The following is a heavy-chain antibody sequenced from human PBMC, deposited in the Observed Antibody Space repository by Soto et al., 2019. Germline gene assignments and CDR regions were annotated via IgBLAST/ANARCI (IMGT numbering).Heavy chain of an antibody. Sequence: LRLSCAASGFAFSAYSMNWVRQAPGKGLEWVSSISSSSSYIFYSDSVKGRFTISRDNAKNSLYLQMNSLRADDTAAYYCARDTASIVVVIRGSPGMDVWGQGTTVTVSS. V-gene: IGHV3-21*01. CDR3: ARDTASIVVVIRGSPGMDV. CDR1: GFAFSAYS. J-gene: IGHJ6*02. CDR2: ISSSSSYI. D-gene: IGHD3-22*01.